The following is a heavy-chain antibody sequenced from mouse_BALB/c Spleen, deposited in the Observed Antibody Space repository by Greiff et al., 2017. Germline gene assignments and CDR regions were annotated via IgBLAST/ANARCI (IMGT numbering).Heavy chain of an antibody. J-gene: IGHJ2*01. D-gene: IGHD2-2*01. V-gene: IGHV2-9-2*01. CDR1: GFSLTSYD. Sequence: QVQLQQSGPGLVAPSQSLSITCTVSGFSLTSYDISWIRQPPGKGLEWLGVIWTGGGTNYNSAFMSRLSISKDNSKSQVFLKMNSLQTDDTAIYYCVRVPFYYGYYFDYWGQGTTLTVSS. CDR3: VRVPFYYGYYFDY. CDR2: IWTGGGT.